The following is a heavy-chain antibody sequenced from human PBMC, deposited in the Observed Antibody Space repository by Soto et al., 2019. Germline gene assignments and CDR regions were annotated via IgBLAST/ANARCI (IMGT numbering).Heavy chain of an antibody. J-gene: IGHJ5*02. Sequence: SETLSLTCTVSGGSISSYYWSWIRQPPGKGLEWIGYIYYSGSTNYNPSLKSRVTISVDTSKNQFSLKLSSVTAADTAVYYCARVVGAYDFWSGYQKDNWFDPWGQGTLVTVSS. CDR1: GGSISSYY. D-gene: IGHD3-3*01. V-gene: IGHV4-59*01. CDR3: ARVVGAYDFWSGYQKDNWFDP. CDR2: IYYSGST.